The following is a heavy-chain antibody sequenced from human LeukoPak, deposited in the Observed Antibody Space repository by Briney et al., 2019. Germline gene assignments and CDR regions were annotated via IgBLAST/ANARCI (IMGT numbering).Heavy chain of an antibody. CDR2: INPNTGGT. V-gene: IGHV1-2*02. D-gene: IGHD2-15*01. J-gene: IGHJ2*01. CDR1: GYTXTGYY. CDR3: ARGAATHPWYFDL. Sequence: GASVKVSCKASGYTXTGYYMHWVRQAPGQGLEWMGWINPNTGGTNYAQNFQGRVTMTRDTSIATAYMELSRLRSDDTAVYYCARGAATHPWYFDLWGRGTLVTVSS.